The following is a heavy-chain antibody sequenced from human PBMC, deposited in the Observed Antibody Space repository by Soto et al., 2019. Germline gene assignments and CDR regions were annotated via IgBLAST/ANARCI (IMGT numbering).Heavy chain of an antibody. D-gene: IGHD3-10*01. Sequence: ASVKVSCKASGYTFTRYGISWVRQAPGQGLEWMGWISGYNGDANYAQRFQGRVSMTIDTSTTTAYMELRTLTPDDTAVYYCAKNGLPPYYSYGLVVWGQGPTVTVSS. J-gene: IGHJ6*02. CDR2: ISGYNGDA. CDR1: GYTFTRYG. CDR3: AKNGLPPYYSYGLVV. V-gene: IGHV1-18*01.